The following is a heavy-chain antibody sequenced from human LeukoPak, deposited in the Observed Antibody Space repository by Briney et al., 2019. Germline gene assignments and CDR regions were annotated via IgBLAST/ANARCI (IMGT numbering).Heavy chain of an antibody. D-gene: IGHD3-16*01. J-gene: IGHJ3*02. CDR2: ILEDVSAK. Sequence: GGSLRLSCVVSGFTASSHWMSWVRQAPGKGLEWVAIILEDVSAKYYVDSVKGRFTISRDNAENSLYLQMNSLRVEDTAVYYCARGQGDIWGQGTKVTVSS. CDR3: ARGQGDI. CDR1: GFTASSHW. V-gene: IGHV3-7*01.